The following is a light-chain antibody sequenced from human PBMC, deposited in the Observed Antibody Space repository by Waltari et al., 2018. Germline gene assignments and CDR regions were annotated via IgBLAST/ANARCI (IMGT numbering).Light chain of an antibody. CDR2: ATS. V-gene: IGKV1D-12*01. CDR1: QVIRHW. Sequence: DSQMTQSPPSVPASVGDRVTFPCRASQVIRHWLAWYHQKPGKAPKLLIYATSSVQGGVPSRVSGSGSGTDFTLTISSLQPEDFATYYCQQANSFPLTFGGGTRV. CDR3: QQANSFPLT. J-gene: IGKJ4*01.